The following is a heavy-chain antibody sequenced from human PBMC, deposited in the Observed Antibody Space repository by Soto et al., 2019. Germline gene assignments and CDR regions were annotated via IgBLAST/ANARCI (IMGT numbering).Heavy chain of an antibody. Sequence: SQTLSLTCAISGDSVSINSATWGLIRQSPSRGLEWLGRTYYRSKWYNEYAVSVKSRITINPDTSKNQFSLQLNSVTPEDTAVYYCARATRTWFDPWGQGTLVIVSS. J-gene: IGHJ5*02. CDR1: GDSVSINSAT. CDR3: ARATRTWFDP. D-gene: IGHD4-17*01. V-gene: IGHV6-1*01. CDR2: TYYRSKWYN.